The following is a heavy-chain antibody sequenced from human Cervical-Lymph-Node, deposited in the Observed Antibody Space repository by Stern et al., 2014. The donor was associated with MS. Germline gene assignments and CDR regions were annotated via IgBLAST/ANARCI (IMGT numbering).Heavy chain of an antibody. CDR2: IKSKTNGGTT. Sequence: EDQLVESGGGLVKPGGSLRLSWAASGFTFSNAWMSWVRQAPGKGLEWVGRIKSKTNGGTTDYAAPVKGRFTISRDDSKITLFLQMNSLKTEDTAVYYCTAGTGTTDFDYWGQGTLVTVSS. J-gene: IGHJ4*02. CDR1: GFTFSNAW. CDR3: TAGTGTTDFDY. D-gene: IGHD1-7*01. V-gene: IGHV3-15*01.